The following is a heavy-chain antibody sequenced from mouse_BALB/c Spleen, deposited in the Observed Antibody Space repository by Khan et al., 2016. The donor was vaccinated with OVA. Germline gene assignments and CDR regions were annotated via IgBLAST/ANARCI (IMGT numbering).Heavy chain of an antibody. V-gene: IGHV3-6*02. CDR1: GYSITSGYY. Sequence: EVQLKESGPGLVKPSQSLSLTCSVTGYSITSGYYWNWIRQFPENKLEWMGYISYDGSNNYNPSLKNRISITRDTSKNQFFLKLNSVTTEDTATYYCARDYYGNYYFDYWGQGTTLTVSS. CDR3: ARDYYGNYYFDY. J-gene: IGHJ2*01. CDR2: ISYDGSN. D-gene: IGHD2-1*01.